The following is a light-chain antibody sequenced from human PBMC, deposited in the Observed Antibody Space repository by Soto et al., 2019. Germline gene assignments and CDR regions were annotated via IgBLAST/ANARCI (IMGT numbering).Light chain of an antibody. V-gene: IGKV4-1*01. Sequence: DIVMTQSPDSLAVSLGERATINCNSSQNILYSSNNKNYLAWYQQKPGQPPKLLISWASTREFGVPDRFSGSGSGTDFTLTISSLQAEDVAVYYCQNYYGSPPRTFGQGTKVEIK. J-gene: IGKJ1*01. CDR2: WAS. CDR3: QNYYGSPPRT. CDR1: QNILYSSNNKNY.